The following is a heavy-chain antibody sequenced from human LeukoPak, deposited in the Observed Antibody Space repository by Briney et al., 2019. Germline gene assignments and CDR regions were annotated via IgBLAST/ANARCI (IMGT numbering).Heavy chain of an antibody. D-gene: IGHD3-3*01. CDR2: ISYDGSSK. J-gene: IGHJ4*02. V-gene: IGHV3-30*04. CDR1: GFTFSSYA. CDR3: ASEIIFGSFDY. Sequence: RGSLRLSCAASGFTFSSYAMHWVRQAPGKGLEWVAVISYDGSSKYYADSVKGRFTISRDNSKNTLYLQMNSLRAEDTAVYYCASEIIFGSFDYWGQGTLVTVSS.